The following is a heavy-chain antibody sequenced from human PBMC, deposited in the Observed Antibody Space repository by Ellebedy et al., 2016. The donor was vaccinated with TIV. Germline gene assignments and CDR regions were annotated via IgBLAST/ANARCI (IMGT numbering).Heavy chain of an antibody. CDR3: ARYSTVTYYYGMDV. V-gene: IGHV3-11*06. J-gene: IGHJ6*02. CDR2: ISSRSSLT. D-gene: IGHD4-17*01. Sequence: GESLKISCAASGFTFSDYYMSWIRQAPGKGLEWLSYISSRSSLTNYADSVKGRFTISRDNAKNSLFLEMNGLRADDTAVYYCARYSTVTYYYGMDVWGQGTTVIVSS. CDR1: GFTFSDYY.